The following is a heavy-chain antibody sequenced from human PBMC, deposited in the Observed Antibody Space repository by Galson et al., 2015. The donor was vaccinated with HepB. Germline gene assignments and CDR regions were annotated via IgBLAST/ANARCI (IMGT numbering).Heavy chain of an antibody. CDR3: ATFGVVALDTGGG. D-gene: IGHD3-3*01. Sequence: SVKVSCKASGYTFTDYYIHWVRQAPGQGFDWMGWINPKNGGTNYIQKFQGRVTVTTDTSISTAYMDLSRLTSDDTAVYYCATFGVVALDTGGGWGQGTLVTVSS. J-gene: IGHJ4*02. CDR2: INPKNGGT. CDR1: GYTFTDYY. V-gene: IGHV1-2*02.